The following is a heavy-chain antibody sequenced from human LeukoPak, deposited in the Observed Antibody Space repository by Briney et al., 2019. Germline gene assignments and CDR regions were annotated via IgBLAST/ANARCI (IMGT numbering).Heavy chain of an antibody. D-gene: IGHD3-22*01. J-gene: IGHJ4*02. V-gene: IGHV3-15*01. CDR1: GFTFSNAW. CDR3: TTDGPPSLGFTMIVVVTPFDY. CDR2: IKSKTDGGTT. Sequence: GGSLRLSCAASGFTFSNAWMSWVRQAPGKGLEWVGRIKSKTDGGTTDYAAPVKGRFTISRDDSKNTLYLQMNSLKTEDTAVYYCTTDGPPSLGFTMIVVVTPFDYWGQGTLVTVSS.